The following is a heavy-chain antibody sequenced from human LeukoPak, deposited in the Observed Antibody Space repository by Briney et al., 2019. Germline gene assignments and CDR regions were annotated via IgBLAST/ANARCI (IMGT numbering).Heavy chain of an antibody. CDR1: GFTFSSYD. V-gene: IGHV3-13*04. CDR3: VRGSKSARPFDY. Sequence: GGSLRLSCAASGFTFSSYDMHWVRQATGKGLEWVSGIGNSGETYYRDSVKGRFTISREKAKNSLYLQMNSLRAGDTAVYYCVRGSKSARPFDYWGKGTLVTVSA. CDR2: IGNSGET. D-gene: IGHD4-11*01. J-gene: IGHJ4*02.